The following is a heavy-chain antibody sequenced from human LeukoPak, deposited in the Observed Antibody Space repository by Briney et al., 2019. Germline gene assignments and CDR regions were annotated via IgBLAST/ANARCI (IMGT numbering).Heavy chain of an antibody. D-gene: IGHD5-18*01. CDR1: GFTVSSNY. J-gene: IGHJ5*02. CDR3: ARGGAGYSYGYSWFDP. V-gene: IGHV3-66*01. CDR2: IYSGGST. Sequence: GGSLRLSCAASGFTVSSNYMSWVRQAPGKGLEWVSVIYSGGSTYYADSVKGRFTISRDNSKNTLYLQMNSLRAEDTAVYYCARGGAGYSYGYSWFDPWGQGTLVTVSS.